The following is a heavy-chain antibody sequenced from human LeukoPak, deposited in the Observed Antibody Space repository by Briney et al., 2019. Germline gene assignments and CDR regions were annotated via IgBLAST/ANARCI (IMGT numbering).Heavy chain of an antibody. Sequence: PSQTLSLTCTVSGCSINSGGYYGSWIRQNPGKGLEWMGYISHSGNTYYHPSLKSRLNISADTSRNQFSLKLRSVTAADTALYFCAREGYYYDSSGPIDYWGQGTRVTVSS. V-gene: IGHV4-31*03. J-gene: IGHJ4*02. CDR3: AREGYYYDSSGPIDY. CDR2: ISHSGNT. CDR1: GCSINSGGYY. D-gene: IGHD3-22*01.